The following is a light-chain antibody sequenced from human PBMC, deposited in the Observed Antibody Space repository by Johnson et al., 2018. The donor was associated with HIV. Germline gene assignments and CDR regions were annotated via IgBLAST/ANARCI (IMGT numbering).Light chain of an antibody. CDR2: DNN. Sequence: QSVLTQPPSVSAAPGQKVTISCSGSSSNIGSNYVSWYQQLPGTAPKLIIYDNNKRPSGIPDRFSGSKSGTSATLGITGLQTGDEADYYCGTWDSSLTAGVFGTGTKVTVL. CDR1: SSNIGSNY. CDR3: GTWDSSLTAGV. J-gene: IGLJ1*01. V-gene: IGLV1-51*01.